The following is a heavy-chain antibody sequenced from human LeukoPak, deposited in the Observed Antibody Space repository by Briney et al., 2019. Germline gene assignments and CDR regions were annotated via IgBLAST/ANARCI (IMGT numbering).Heavy chain of an antibody. V-gene: IGHV3-23*01. CDR1: GFTFSSYA. CDR2: MSIIDDSI. D-gene: IGHD2-2*01. J-gene: IGHJ3*02. Sequence: PGGSLRLACAASGFTFSSYAMSWVRQAPGKGLEWVSSMSIIDDSIYYADSVKGRFTISRDNSKSTLSLQMSSLRAEDTGVYYCAREGYTSDYAGAFDIWGQGSVVTVSS. CDR3: AREGYTSDYAGAFDI.